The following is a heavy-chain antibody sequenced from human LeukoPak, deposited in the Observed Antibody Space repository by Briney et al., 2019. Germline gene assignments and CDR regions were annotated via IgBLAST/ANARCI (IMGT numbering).Heavy chain of an antibody. V-gene: IGHV3-30-3*01. D-gene: IGHD3-3*01. CDR2: ISYDGSNK. Sequence: GRSLRLSCAASGFTFSSYAMHWVRQAPGKGLEWVAVISYDGSNKYYADSVKGRFTISRDNSKNTLYLQMNSLRAEDTAVYYCAKAYYDFYNWFDPWGQGTLVTVSS. J-gene: IGHJ5*02. CDR1: GFTFSSYA. CDR3: AKAYYDFYNWFDP.